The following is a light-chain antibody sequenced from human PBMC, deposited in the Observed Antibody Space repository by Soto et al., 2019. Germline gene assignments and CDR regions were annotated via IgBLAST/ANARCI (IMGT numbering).Light chain of an antibody. CDR3: QPRSSWPLLWT. CDR1: QSVSSY. V-gene: IGKV3-11*01. J-gene: IGKJ4*01. Sequence: EIVLTQSPATLSLSPGERATLSCRASQSVSSYLAWYQQKPGQAPRLLIYDASNRATGIPARFSGSGSGTDFTLTISSLEPEDFAGYYCQPRSSWPLLWTFGGGTKVEIK. CDR2: DAS.